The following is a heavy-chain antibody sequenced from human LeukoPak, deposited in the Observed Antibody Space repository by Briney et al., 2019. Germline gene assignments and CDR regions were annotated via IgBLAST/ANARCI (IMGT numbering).Heavy chain of an antibody. V-gene: IGHV4-34*01. J-gene: IGHJ4*02. Sequence: SETLSLTCAVYGGSFSGYYWSWIRQPPGKGLEWIGEINRSGSTNYNPSLKSRVTISVDTSKNQFSLKLSSVTAADTAVYYCARGGGEYYDFWSGYQPGIDYWGQGTLVTVSS. CDR1: GGSFSGYY. D-gene: IGHD3-3*01. CDR2: INRSGST. CDR3: ARGGGEYYDFWSGYQPGIDY.